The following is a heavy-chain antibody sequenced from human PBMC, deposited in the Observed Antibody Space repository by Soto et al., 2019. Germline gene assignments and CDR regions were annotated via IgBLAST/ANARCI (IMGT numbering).Heavy chain of an antibody. CDR1: GGTFSSYA. CDR3: ARVIEDGYSNYESDWFDP. Sequence: ASVKVSCKASGGTFSSYAISWVRQAPGQGLEWMGWISAYNGNTNYAQKLQGRVTMTTDTSTSTAYMELRSLRSDDTAVYYCARVIEDGYSNYESDWFDPWGQGTLVTVSS. J-gene: IGHJ5*02. V-gene: IGHV1-18*01. D-gene: IGHD4-4*01. CDR2: ISAYNGNT.